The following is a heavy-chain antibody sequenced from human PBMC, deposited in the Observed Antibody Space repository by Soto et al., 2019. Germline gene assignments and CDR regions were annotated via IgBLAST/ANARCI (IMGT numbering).Heavy chain of an antibody. CDR3: ARGPTVGFSPHNWFDP. Sequence: QVQLVQSGAEVKKPGSSVKVSCKASGGTFSSYAISWVRQAPGQGLEWMGGIIPIFGTANYAQKFQGRVTITADDSTITAYMELSSLRSQDTAVYYCARGPTVGFSPHNWFDPWGQGTLVTVSS. D-gene: IGHD3-10*01. CDR1: GGTFSSYA. J-gene: IGHJ5*02. V-gene: IGHV1-69*01. CDR2: IIPIFGTA.